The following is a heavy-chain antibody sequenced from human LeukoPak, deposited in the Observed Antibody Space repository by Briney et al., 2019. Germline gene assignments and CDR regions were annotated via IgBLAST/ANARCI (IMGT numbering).Heavy chain of an antibody. CDR3: ARASDPWLQLT. J-gene: IGHJ5*02. Sequence: PGRSLTLSCAASGFTFSNYWMIWVRQAPGKGLEWVGNIKQDGSEKRYADSVRGRFSISRDNAQTSLYLQMNSLRTEDTAVYYCARASDPWLQLTWGQGTLVTVSS. V-gene: IGHV3-7*05. CDR2: IKQDGSEK. CDR1: GFTFSNYW. D-gene: IGHD5-24*01.